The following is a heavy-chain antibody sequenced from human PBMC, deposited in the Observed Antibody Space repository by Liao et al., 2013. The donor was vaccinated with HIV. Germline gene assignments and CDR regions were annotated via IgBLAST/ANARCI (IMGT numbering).Heavy chain of an antibody. CDR1: GGSISSGDYY. J-gene: IGHJ6*03. V-gene: IGHV4-30-4*08. CDR3: ARAGNWNYGVYYYYYMDV. D-gene: IGHD1-7*01. CDR2: IYYSGST. Sequence: QVHLQESGPGLVKPSQTLSLTCTVSGGSISSGDYYWSWIRQPPGKGLEWIGYIYYSGSTYSNPSLKSRITMSLDTSKNQFSLKLSSVTAADTAVYYCARAGNWNYGVYYYYYMDVWGKGTTVTVSS.